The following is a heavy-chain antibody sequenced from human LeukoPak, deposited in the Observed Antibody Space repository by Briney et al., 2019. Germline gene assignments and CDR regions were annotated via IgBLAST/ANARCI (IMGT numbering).Heavy chain of an antibody. Sequence: GGSLRLSCAASGFTFSSYSMNWVRQAPGKGLEWVSSISSSSSYIYYADSVKGRFTISRDNAKNSLYLQMNSLRAEDTAVYYCASVEQPPERHYWGQGTLVTVSS. J-gene: IGHJ4*02. CDR1: GFTFSSYS. D-gene: IGHD6-13*01. V-gene: IGHV3-21*01. CDR3: ASVEQPPERHY. CDR2: ISSSSSYI.